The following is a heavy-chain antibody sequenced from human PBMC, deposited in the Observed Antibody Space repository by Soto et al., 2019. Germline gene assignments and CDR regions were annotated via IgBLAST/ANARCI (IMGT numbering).Heavy chain of an antibody. J-gene: IGHJ3*02. CDR3: ARAQLVTRDAFDI. V-gene: IGHV3-30-3*01. Sequence: GGSMRLSCAASGFTFSSYAMHWVRQDPGKGLEWVAVISYDGSNKYYADSVKGRFTISRDNSKNTLYLQMNSLRAEDTAVYYCARAQLVTRDAFDIWGQGTMVTVSS. CDR1: GFTFSSYA. CDR2: ISYDGSNK. D-gene: IGHD6-13*01.